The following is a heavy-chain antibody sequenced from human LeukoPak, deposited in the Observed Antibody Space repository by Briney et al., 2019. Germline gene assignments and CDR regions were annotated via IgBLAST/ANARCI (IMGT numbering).Heavy chain of an antibody. CDR3: AKTPYYYDSSGYYYEATAVFDAFDI. J-gene: IGHJ3*02. D-gene: IGHD3-22*01. V-gene: IGHV3-23*01. CDR1: GFTFSNFG. CDR2: ISGSGGST. Sequence: PGGSLRLSCVVSGFTFSNFGMAWVRQAPGKGLEWVSAISGSGGSTYYADSVKGRFTISRDNSKNTLYLQMNSLRAEDTAVYYCAKTPYYYDSSGYYYEATAVFDAFDIWGQGTMVTVSS.